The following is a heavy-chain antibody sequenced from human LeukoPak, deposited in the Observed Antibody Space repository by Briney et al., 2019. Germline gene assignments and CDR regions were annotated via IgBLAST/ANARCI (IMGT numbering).Heavy chain of an antibody. CDR3: ARGHYDILTGYFGY. CDR1: GFTFSSYE. CDR2: ISSSGSTI. D-gene: IGHD3-9*01. J-gene: IGHJ4*02. Sequence: GGSPRLSCAVSGFTFSSYEMNWVRQAPGKGLEWVSHISSSGSTIYYADSVKGRFTISRDNAKNSLYLQMNSLRAEDTAVYYCARGHYDILTGYFGYWGQGTLVTVSS. V-gene: IGHV3-48*03.